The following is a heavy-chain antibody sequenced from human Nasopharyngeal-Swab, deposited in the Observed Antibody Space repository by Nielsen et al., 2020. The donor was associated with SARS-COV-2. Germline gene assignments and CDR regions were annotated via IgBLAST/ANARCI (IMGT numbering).Heavy chain of an antibody. D-gene: IGHD6-19*01. V-gene: IGHV1-8*01. Sequence: ASVKVSCKASRYTFTSYDINWVRQATGQGLEWMGWMNPNSGNTGYALKFQGRVTMTRNTSISTAYMELSSLRSEDTAVYYCARGLYSSGFSYYYYGMDVWGQGTTVTVSS. CDR2: MNPNSGNT. CDR1: RYTFTSYD. J-gene: IGHJ6*02. CDR3: ARGLYSSGFSYYYYGMDV.